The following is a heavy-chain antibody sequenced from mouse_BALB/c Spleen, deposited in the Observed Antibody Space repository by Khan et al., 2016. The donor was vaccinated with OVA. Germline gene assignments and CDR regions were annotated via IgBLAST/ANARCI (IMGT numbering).Heavy chain of an antibody. Sequence: QIQLVQSGPELKKPGETVKISCKASGYTFTNYGMNWVKQAPGMGLKWMGWINTYTGEPTYADDFKGRFAFSLETSASTAYLQINNLKDEDTATYFCARPPYFSYVMDYWGRGTSVTVSS. D-gene: IGHD2-10*01. CDR2: INTYTGEP. V-gene: IGHV9-3-1*01. CDR3: ARPPYFSYVMDY. J-gene: IGHJ4*01. CDR1: GYTFTNYG.